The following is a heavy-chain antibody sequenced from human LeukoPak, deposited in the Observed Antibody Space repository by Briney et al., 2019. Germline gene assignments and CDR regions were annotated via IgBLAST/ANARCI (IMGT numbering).Heavy chain of an antibody. CDR2: IIPIFGTA. V-gene: IGHV1-69*05. Sequence: GASVKVSCKASGGTFSSYAISWVRQAPGQGLELMGGIIPIFGTANYAQKFQGRVTITTDESTSTAYMELSSLRSEDTAVYYCARAGAIVATYFDYWGQGTLVTVSS. CDR3: ARAGAIVATYFDY. D-gene: IGHD5-12*01. J-gene: IGHJ4*02. CDR1: GGTFSSYA.